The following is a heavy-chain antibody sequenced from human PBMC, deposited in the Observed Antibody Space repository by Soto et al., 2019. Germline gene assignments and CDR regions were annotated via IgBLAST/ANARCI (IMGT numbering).Heavy chain of an antibody. CDR3: ARTWQGDY. CDR2: ISGSGDST. J-gene: IGHJ4*02. CDR1: GFTFGSYA. V-gene: IGHV3-23*01. Sequence: EVQLLESGGGLVQPGGSLRLSCAASGFTFGSYAMSWVRQAPGKGLEWVSAISGSGDSTYYADSVKGRFTISRDNSKNTLFLQMNSLRAEDTAVYYCARTWQGDYWGLGTLVTVPS. D-gene: IGHD2-2*01.